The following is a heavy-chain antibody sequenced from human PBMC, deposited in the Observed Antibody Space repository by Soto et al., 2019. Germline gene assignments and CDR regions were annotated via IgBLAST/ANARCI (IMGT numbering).Heavy chain of an antibody. J-gene: IGHJ6*02. CDR2: ISTYNGDT. Sequence: GASVKVSCKASGYTFTRSVISWVRQAPGQGLEWMGWISTYNGDTNYAQTFQGRVTMTTDTSTSTVHMEVRSLRSDDTAVYYCAREGVAPYYYYGMDFWGQGTPVTVSS. V-gene: IGHV1-18*01. CDR3: AREGVAPYYYYGMDF. CDR1: GYTFTRSV. D-gene: IGHD5-12*01.